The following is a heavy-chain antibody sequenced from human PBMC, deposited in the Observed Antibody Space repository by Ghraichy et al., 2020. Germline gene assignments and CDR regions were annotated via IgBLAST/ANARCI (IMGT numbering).Heavy chain of an antibody. D-gene: IGHD2-2*01. CDR1: GGSISSDGYY. V-gene: IGHV4-31*03. J-gene: IGHJ5*02. Sequence: SETLSLTCTVSGGSISSDGYYWSWIRQHPGQGLEWIGYIYYSGSTYYNPSLKSRVTISVDTSKNQFSLKLSSVTAAATAVYYGARGLAIVTADWFDPWCQGTLVTFSS. CDR3: ARGLAIVTADWFDP. CDR2: IYYSGST.